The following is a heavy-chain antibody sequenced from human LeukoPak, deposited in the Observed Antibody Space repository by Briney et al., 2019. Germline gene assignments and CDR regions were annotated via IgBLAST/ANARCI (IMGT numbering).Heavy chain of an antibody. CDR1: GFSVSSFG. V-gene: IGHV3-23*01. CDR3: AQGYSSGWYPY. CDR2: ISVDGEIA. J-gene: IGHJ4*02. Sequence: GGSLTLSCAGSGFSVSSFGMSWVRQAPGKGLEWISAISVDGEIAYYADSVKGRFIISRDNSKNTLYLQMSSLRAEDTAVYYCAQGYSSGWYPYWGQGSLVSVSS. D-gene: IGHD6-19*01.